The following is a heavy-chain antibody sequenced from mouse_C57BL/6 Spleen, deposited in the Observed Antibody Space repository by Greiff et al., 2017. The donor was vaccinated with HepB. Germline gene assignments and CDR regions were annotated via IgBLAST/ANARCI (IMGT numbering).Heavy chain of an antibody. CDR2: ISDGGSYT. J-gene: IGHJ2*01. CDR3: AREWDGYCLDY. CDR1: GFTFSSYA. D-gene: IGHD2-3*01. V-gene: IGHV5-4*01. Sequence: EVMLVESGGGLVKPGGSLKLSCAASGFTFSSYAMSWVRQTPEKRLEWVATISDGGSYTYYPDNVKGRFTISRDNAKNNLYLQMSHLKSEDTAMYYCAREWDGYCLDYWCQGTTLTVSS.